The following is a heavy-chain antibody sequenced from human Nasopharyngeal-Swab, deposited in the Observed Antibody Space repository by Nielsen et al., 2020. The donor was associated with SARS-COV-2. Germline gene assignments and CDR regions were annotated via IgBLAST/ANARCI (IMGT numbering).Heavy chain of an antibody. CDR3: ARAIFGVVIIFNYYYMDV. V-gene: IGHV4-34*01. J-gene: IGHJ6*03. CDR2: INHSGST. Sequence: PGKGLEWIGEINHSGSTNYNPSLKSRVTISVDTSKNQFSLKLSSVTAADTAVYYCARAIFGVVIIFNYYYMDVWGKGTTVTVS. D-gene: IGHD3-3*01.